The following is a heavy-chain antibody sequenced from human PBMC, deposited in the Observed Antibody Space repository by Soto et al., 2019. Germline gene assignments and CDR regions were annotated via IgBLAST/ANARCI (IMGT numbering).Heavy chain of an antibody. CDR2: INSDGSVS. V-gene: IGHV3-74*02. CDR3: ARGDCVGGSCYSLAGSFYYYMDA. Sequence: EVQLVESGGGLVQPGGSLRLSCAASEFTFSNYWMYWVRQAPGKGLEWVSRINSDGSVSSYADSVKGRLTISRDNVKNTLYLQMDSLRAEDTAVYYCARGDCVGGSCYSLAGSFYYYMDAWGKGTTVTVFS. D-gene: IGHD2-15*01. CDR1: EFTFSNYW. J-gene: IGHJ6*03.